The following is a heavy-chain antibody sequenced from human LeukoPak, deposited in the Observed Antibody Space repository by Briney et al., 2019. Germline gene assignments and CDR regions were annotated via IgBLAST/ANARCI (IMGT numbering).Heavy chain of an antibody. CDR1: GFTFSSYG. CDR3: ARDPSSGWYENVDY. CDR2: IWYDGSNK. J-gene: IGHJ4*02. D-gene: IGHD6-19*01. Sequence: GRSLRLSCAASGFTFSSYGMHWVRQAPGKGLEWVAVIWYDGSNKYYADSVKGRFTISGDNSKNTLYLQMNSLRAEDTAVYYCARDPSSGWYENVDYWGQGTLVTVSS. V-gene: IGHV3-33*01.